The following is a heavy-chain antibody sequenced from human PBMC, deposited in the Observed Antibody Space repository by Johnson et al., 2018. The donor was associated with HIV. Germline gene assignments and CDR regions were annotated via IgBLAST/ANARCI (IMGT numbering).Heavy chain of an antibody. V-gene: IGHV3-33*06. D-gene: IGHD3-3*01. CDR2: IWYDGSNK. CDR3: ANDFWSGSGI. Sequence: QVQLVESGGGVVQPGRSLRLSCAASGFTFRSYGMHWVRQAPGKGLEWVAVIWYDGSNKYYADSVKGRFTISRDNSKSTLYLQMNSLRAEDTAVYYCANDFWSGSGIWGQGTMVTVSS. J-gene: IGHJ3*02. CDR1: GFTFRSYG.